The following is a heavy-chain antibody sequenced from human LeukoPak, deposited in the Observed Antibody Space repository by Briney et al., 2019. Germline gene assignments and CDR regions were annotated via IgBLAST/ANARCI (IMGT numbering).Heavy chain of an antibody. Sequence: ASVKVSCKASGYTFSSYDINWVRQAPGQGLEWMGWMNPNSGNTGYAQKFQGRVTMTRNTSISTAYMELSSLKSEDTAVYYCARGYSSSWHSNVYFDYWGQGTLVTVSS. J-gene: IGHJ4*02. CDR2: MNPNSGNT. D-gene: IGHD6-13*01. V-gene: IGHV1-8*01. CDR1: GYTFSSYD. CDR3: ARGYSSSWHSNVYFDY.